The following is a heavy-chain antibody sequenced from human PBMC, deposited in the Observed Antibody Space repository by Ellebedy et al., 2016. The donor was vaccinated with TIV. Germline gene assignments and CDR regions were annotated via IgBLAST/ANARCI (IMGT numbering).Heavy chain of an antibody. D-gene: IGHD7-27*01. J-gene: IGHJ2*01. CDR3: ARWNWGWYFDL. CDR2: IKQDGSEK. CDR1: GFTFSSYW. V-gene: IGHV3-7*01. Sequence: GESLKISXAASGFTFSSYWMSWVRQAPGKGLEWVANIKQDGSEKYYVDSVKGRFTISRDNAKNSLYLQMNSLRAEDTAVYYCARWNWGWYFDLWGRGTLVTVSS.